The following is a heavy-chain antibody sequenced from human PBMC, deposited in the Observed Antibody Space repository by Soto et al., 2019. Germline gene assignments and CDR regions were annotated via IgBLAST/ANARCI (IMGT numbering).Heavy chain of an antibody. CDR1: GYPFVSYG. D-gene: IGHD3-16*01. CDR2: INVYSGNT. V-gene: IGHV1-18*01. J-gene: IGHJ6*02. CDR3: ARIKASSMDF. Sequence: QVQLVQSGGEVKKPGASVKVSCITSGYPFVSYGIAWVRQAPGQGLEWMGWINVYSGNTDYAQKFRDRITVTTDTSTSTAYMELRGLRSDDTGVYYCARIKASSMDFWGQGTALTVSS.